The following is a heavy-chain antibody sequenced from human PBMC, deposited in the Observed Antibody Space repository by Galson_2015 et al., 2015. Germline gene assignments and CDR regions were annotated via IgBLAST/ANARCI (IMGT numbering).Heavy chain of an antibody. V-gene: IGHV4-59*08. J-gene: IGHJ5*02. CDR1: GGSISSYY. Sequence: ETLSLTCTVSGGSISSYYWSWIRQPPGKGLEWIGYIYYSGSTNYNPSLKSRVTISVDTSKNQFSLKLSSVTAADTAVYYCARPGGGYSGWFDPWGQGTLVTVSS. CDR2: IYYSGST. CDR3: ARPGGGYSGWFDP. D-gene: IGHD5-18*01.